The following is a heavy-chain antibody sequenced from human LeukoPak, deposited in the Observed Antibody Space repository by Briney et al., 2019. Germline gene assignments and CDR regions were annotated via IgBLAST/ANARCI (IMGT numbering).Heavy chain of an antibody. J-gene: IGHJ4*02. D-gene: IGHD6-13*01. Sequence: PGGSLRLSCVVSGFTFSDFHMSWLRQAPGKGLEWISYITNSGSDIEYADSVKGRFTISWDNAKKSLYLEMNTLRAEGTAIYYCACPYRSRFDYWGRGTLVTVSS. CDR3: ACPYRSRFDY. CDR2: ITNSGSDI. CDR1: GFTFSDFH. V-gene: IGHV3-11*01.